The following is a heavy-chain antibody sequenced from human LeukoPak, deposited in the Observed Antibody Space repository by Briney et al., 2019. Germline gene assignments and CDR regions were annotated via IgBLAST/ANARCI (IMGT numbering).Heavy chain of an antibody. CDR2: INSDGSRV. CDR3: ARDGEWLSIDY. CDR1: GFAFSSHW. Sequence: GGSLRLSCAASGFAFSSHWMHWVRQAPGKGLVWVSRINSDGSRVRYADSVKGRFTISRDNAKNSLYLQMNSLRAEDTAVYYCARDGEWLSIDYWGQGTLVTVSS. J-gene: IGHJ4*02. V-gene: IGHV3-74*01. D-gene: IGHD3-3*01.